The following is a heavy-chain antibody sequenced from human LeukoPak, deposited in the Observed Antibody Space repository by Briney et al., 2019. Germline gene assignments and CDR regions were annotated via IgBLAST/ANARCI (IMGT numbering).Heavy chain of an antibody. CDR1: RFTFSNYGFSSYV. J-gene: IGHJ6*03. CDR2: IYSGGST. V-gene: IGHV3-66*01. CDR3: ARGSAFSGWYGVYYYYYYMDV. D-gene: IGHD6-19*01. Sequence: GGSLRLSCAGSRFTFSNYGFSSYVMSWVRQAPGKGLEWVSVIYSGGSTYYADSVKGRFTISRDNSKNTLYLQMNSLRAEDTAVYYCARGSAFSGWYGVYYYYYYMDVWGKGTTVTISS.